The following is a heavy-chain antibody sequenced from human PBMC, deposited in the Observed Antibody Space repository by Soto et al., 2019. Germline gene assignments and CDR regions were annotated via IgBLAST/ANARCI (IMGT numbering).Heavy chain of an antibody. Sequence: SETLSLTCTVSGGSISSYYWSWIRQPPGKGLEWIGYIYYSGSTNYNPSLKSRVTISVDTSKNQFSLKLSSVTAADTAVYYCARDQLLWFGDHYGMDVWGQGTTVTVSS. J-gene: IGHJ6*02. V-gene: IGHV4-59*01. CDR2: IYYSGST. D-gene: IGHD3-10*01. CDR1: GGSISSYY. CDR3: ARDQLLWFGDHYGMDV.